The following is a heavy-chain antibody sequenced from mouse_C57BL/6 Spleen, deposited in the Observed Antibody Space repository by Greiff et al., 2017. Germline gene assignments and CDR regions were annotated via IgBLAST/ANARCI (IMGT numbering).Heavy chain of an antibody. J-gene: IGHJ3*01. D-gene: IGHD2-4*01. CDR3: ARSTYDYVAFAY. Sequence: VQLQQSGAELVRPGASVKLSCKASGYTFTDYYINWVKQRPGQGLEWIARIYPGSGNTYYNEKFKGKAKLTAEKSSSTAYMQLSILPSEDSAVYFCARSTYDYVAFAYWGQGTLVTVSA. V-gene: IGHV1-76*01. CDR2: IYPGSGNT. CDR1: GYTFTDYY.